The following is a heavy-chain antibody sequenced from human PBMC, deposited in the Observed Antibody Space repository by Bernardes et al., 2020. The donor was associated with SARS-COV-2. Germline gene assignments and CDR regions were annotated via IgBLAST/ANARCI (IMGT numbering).Heavy chain of an antibody. CDR2: IYYTGTA. D-gene: IGHD1-1*01. V-gene: IGHV4-31*03. CDR3: ARGRYIEWVYPPNFDH. Sequence: SETLSLTCTVSNSYVNSGAYYWNWIRQRPGMGLEWIGYIYYTGTALYNPSLKSRVYFSIDESHNHFTLNLRSVTAADSAVYYCARGRYIEWVYPPNFDHWGQGVLVTASS. J-gene: IGHJ5*02. CDR1: NSYVNSGAYY.